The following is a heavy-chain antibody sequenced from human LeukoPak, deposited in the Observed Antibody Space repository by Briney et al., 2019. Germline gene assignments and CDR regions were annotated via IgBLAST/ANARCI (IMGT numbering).Heavy chain of an antibody. CDR2: ISSDGVYT. CDR1: GFTFNLYS. Sequence: SGASLRLSCLASGFTFNLYSMHWVRQAPGKGLEFVSVISSDGVYTYYAYSVKGRFTISRDNSKNTVYLQMSSLGADDTAVYYCAKVLDYCDGGTCYNSGMDSWGQGTLVTVSS. V-gene: IGHV3-64D*08. D-gene: IGHD2-15*01. J-gene: IGHJ4*02. CDR3: AKVLDYCDGGTCYNSGMDS.